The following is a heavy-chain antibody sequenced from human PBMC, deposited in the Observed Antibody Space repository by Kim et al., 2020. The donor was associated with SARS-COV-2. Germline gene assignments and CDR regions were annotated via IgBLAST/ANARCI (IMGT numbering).Heavy chain of an antibody. CDR2: INAGNGNT. J-gene: IGHJ4*02. Sequence: ASVKVSCKASGYTFTSYAMHWVRQAPGQRLEWMGWINAGNGNTKYSQKFQGRVTITRDTSASTAYMELSSLRSEDTAVYYCARAPSLYSSGCPAGYWGQGTLVTVSS. CDR3: ARAPSLYSSGCPAGY. CDR1: GYTFTSYA. D-gene: IGHD6-19*01. V-gene: IGHV1-3*01.